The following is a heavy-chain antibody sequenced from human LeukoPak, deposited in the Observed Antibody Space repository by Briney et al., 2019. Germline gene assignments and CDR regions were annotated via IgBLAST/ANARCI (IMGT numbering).Heavy chain of an antibody. D-gene: IGHD3-22*01. J-gene: IGHJ4*02. CDR3: ARDTYDSSGYYYQDY. Sequence: GGSLRLSCAASGFSFSVHSMNWVRQAPGKGLEWVSSISSSSGSIYYADSVKDRFTISRDNAKNSLYLQMNSLRAEDTAVYYCARDTYDSSGYYYQDYWGQGTLVTVSS. CDR1: GFSFSVHS. CDR2: ISSSSGSI. V-gene: IGHV3-21*01.